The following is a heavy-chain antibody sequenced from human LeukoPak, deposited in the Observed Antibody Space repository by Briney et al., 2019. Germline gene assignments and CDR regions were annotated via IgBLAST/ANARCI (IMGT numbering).Heavy chain of an antibody. J-gene: IGHJ5*02. CDR2: ITGTGGST. Sequence: PGGSLRLSCAASGFTFSSYAMSWVRQAPGKGLEWVSAITGTGGSTYYADSVKGRFTISRDNSKNTLYLQMNSLRAEDTAVYYCATRGYCSGTSCYAPQPWGQGTLVTVSS. CDR3: ATRGYCSGTSCYAPQP. D-gene: IGHD2-2*01. V-gene: IGHV3-23*01. CDR1: GFTFSSYA.